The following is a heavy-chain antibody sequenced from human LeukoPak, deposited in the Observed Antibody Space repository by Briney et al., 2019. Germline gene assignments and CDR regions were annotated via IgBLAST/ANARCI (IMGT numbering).Heavy chain of an antibody. D-gene: IGHD3-10*01. CDR3: ARATYYYGSGSYYQTDY. J-gene: IGHJ4*02. CDR2: IIPIFGTA. Sequence: SVKVSCKASGGTFSSYAISWVRQAPGQGLEWMGGIIPIFGTANYAQKFQGRVTITADESTSTAYMELSSLRSEDTAVYYCARATYYYGSGSYYQTDYWGQGTLVTVSS. CDR1: GGTFSSYA. V-gene: IGHV1-69*13.